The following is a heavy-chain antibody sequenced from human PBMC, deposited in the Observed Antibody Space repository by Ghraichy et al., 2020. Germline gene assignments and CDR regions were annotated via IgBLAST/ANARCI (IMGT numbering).Heavy chain of an antibody. CDR1: GYTFTSYG. J-gene: IGHJ5*02. D-gene: IGHD3-3*01. V-gene: IGHV1-18*04. CDR3: ARDRGGRITIFGVGQTYNWFDP. CDR2: ISAYNGNT. Sequence: ASVKVSCKASGYTFTSYGISWVRQAPGQGLEWMGWISAYNGNTNYAQKLQGRVTMTTDTSTSTAYMELRSLRSDDTAVYYCARDRGGRITIFGVGQTYNWFDPWGQGTLVTVSS.